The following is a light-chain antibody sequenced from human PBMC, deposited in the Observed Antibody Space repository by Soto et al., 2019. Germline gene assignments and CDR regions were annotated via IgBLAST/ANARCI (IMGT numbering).Light chain of an antibody. CDR1: TGPVTRGHW. V-gene: IGLV7-46*01. CDR3: LLSYGPPWV. J-gene: IGLJ3*02. CDR2: DTT. Sequence: QAVVTQEPSVTVSPGGTVTLTCGSSTGPVTRGHWPYWFQQKPGQAPRTIIYDTTTKDSWTPARFSGSLLGGKAALTRSGALPEDEGYYYCLLSYGPPWVFGGGTKLTVL.